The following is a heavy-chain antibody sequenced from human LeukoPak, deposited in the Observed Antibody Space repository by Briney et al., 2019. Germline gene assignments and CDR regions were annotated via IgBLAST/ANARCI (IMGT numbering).Heavy chain of an antibody. V-gene: IGHV3-53*01. CDR3: ASSAGYFNPIDY. D-gene: IGHD2/OR15-2a*01. CDR2: IYSGGST. CDR1: GFTFSSYA. J-gene: IGHJ4*02. Sequence: PGGSLRLSCAASGFTFSSYAMSWVRQAPGKGLEWVSVIYSGGSTYYADSVKGRFTISRDNSKNTLYLQMNSLRAEDTAVYYCASSAGYFNPIDYWGQGTLVTVSS.